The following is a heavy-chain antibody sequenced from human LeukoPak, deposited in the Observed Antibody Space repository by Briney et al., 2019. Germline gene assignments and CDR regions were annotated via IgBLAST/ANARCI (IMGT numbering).Heavy chain of an antibody. CDR3: ARVYYDILTGYFGHYYYGMDV. V-gene: IGHV1-18*01. CDR2: ISAYNGNT. J-gene: IGHJ6*02. D-gene: IGHD3-9*01. Sequence: ASVKVSCKASGYTFTSYGISWVRQAPGQGLEWMGWISAYNGNTNYAQKLQGRVTTTTDTSTSTAYMELRSLRSDDTAVYYCARVYYDILTGYFGHYYYGMDVWGQGTTVTVSS. CDR1: GYTFTSYG.